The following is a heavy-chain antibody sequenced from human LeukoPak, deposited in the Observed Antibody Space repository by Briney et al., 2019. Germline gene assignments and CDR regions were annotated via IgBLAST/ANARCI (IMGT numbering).Heavy chain of an antibody. Sequence: ASVKVSCKASGYTFTSYDINWVRQATGQGLEWMGWMNPNSGNTGYAQKFQGRVTMTRNTSISTAYMELSSLRPEDTAVHYCARPIDNGSGSYYFPYWGQGTLVTVSS. CDR2: MNPNSGNT. J-gene: IGHJ4*02. D-gene: IGHD3-10*01. V-gene: IGHV1-8*01. CDR3: ARPIDNGSGSYYFPY. CDR1: GYTFTSYD.